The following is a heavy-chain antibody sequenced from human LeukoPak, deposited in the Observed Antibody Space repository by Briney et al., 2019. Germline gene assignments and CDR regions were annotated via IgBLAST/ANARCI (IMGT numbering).Heavy chain of an antibody. CDR1: GITFRSNW. CDR3: AREGIAASFDY. CDR2: INPDGSVT. Sequence: GGSLRLSCVASGITFRSNWIHWVRQAPGKGLVWVSLINPDGSVTNYADSVKGRFTISRDNAKNSLYLQMNSLRAEDTAVYYCAREGIAASFDYWGQGTLVTVSS. J-gene: IGHJ4*02. D-gene: IGHD6-13*01. V-gene: IGHV3-74*01.